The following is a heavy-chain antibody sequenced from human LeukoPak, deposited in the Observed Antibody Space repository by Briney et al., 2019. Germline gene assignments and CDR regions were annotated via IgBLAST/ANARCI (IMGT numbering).Heavy chain of an antibody. V-gene: IGHV3-33*01. J-gene: IGHJ4*02. Sequence: GRSLRLSCAASGFTFSSYGMHWVRQAPGKGLEWVAVIWYDGSNKYYADSVKGRFTISRDNSKNTLYLQMNSLRAEDTAVYYCARGRIIYDSSGSEYYFDHWGQGTLVTVSS. CDR1: GFTFSSYG. D-gene: IGHD3-22*01. CDR3: ARGRIIYDSSGSEYYFDH. CDR2: IWYDGSNK.